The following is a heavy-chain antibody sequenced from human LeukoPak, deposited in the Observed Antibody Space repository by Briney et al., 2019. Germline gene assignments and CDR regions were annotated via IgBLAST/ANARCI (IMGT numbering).Heavy chain of an antibody. CDR2: INPSGGST. CDR1: GYTFTSYY. CDR3: ARDSPKGWLGDEAFDI. V-gene: IGHV1-46*01. J-gene: IGHJ3*02. Sequence: ASVKVSCKASGYTFTSYYIHWVRQAPGQGLEWMGIINPSGGSTNYAQKFQDRVTMTRDMSTSTVYMELSSLRSDDTAVNFCARDSPKGWLGDEAFDIWGQGTMVTVSS. D-gene: IGHD5-24*01.